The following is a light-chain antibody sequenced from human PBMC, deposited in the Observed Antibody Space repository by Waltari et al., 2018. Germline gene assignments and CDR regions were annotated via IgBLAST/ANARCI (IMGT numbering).Light chain of an antibody. CDR3: CSYAGSSTSYV. Sequence: QSALTQPASVSWSPGQSITIPCTGTSSDVGSYTLVSWYQQHPGKAPKLMIYAGSKRPSGVSNRFSGSKSGNTASLTFSGLQAEDEADYYCCSYAGSSTSYVFGTGTKVTVL. CDR1: SSDVGSYTL. V-gene: IGLV2-23*01. CDR2: AGS. J-gene: IGLJ1*01.